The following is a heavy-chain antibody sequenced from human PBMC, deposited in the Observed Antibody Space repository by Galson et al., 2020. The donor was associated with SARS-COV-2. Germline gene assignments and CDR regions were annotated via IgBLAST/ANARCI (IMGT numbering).Heavy chain of an antibody. CDR1: GYSFSNYY. J-gene: IGHJ3*02. CDR2: INPKSDKT. D-gene: IGHD3-22*01. CDR3: ARGGSSGFENHNDVFDI. V-gene: IGHV1-46*03. Sequence: ASVKVSCKASGYSFSNYYMHWVRQAPGQGLEWMGLINPKSDKTDHAQEFQGRLSLTRDTSTSTLYMELSSLTSEDTAVYYCARGGSSGFENHNDVFDIWGQGTKVTVSS.